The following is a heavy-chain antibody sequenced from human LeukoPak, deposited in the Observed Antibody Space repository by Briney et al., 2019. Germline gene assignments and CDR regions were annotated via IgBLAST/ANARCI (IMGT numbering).Heavy chain of an antibody. D-gene: IGHD1-1*01. CDR3: ARGGLIQRHAFDI. J-gene: IGHJ3*02. V-gene: IGHV3-20*04. CDR1: GFNFGSYS. Sequence: GGSLRLSCAASGFNFGSYSMTWVRQAPGKGLEWVSVMSADSATTFYADSVKGRFTISRDNAKNSLYLQMNSLRGEDTALYYCARGGLIQRHAFDIWGQGTMVTVSS. CDR2: MSADSATT.